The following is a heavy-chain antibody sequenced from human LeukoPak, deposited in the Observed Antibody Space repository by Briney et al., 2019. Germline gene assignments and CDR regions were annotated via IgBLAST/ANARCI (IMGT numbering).Heavy chain of an antibody. CDR1: GGTFSSYA. CDR2: IIPIFGTA. CDR3: ARDGPDYYGNGVFDP. Sequence: SVKVSCKGSGGTFSSYAISWVRQAPGQGLEWMGGIIPIFGTANYAQKFQGRVTITADESTSTAYMELSSLRSEDTAVYYCARDGPDYYGNGVFDPWGQGTLVTVSS. V-gene: IGHV1-69*13. J-gene: IGHJ5*02. D-gene: IGHD3-10*01.